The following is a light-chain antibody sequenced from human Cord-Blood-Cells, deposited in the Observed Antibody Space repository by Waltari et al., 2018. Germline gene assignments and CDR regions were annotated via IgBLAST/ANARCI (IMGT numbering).Light chain of an antibody. J-gene: IGKJ4*01. CDR2: DAS. CDR3: QQRSNWPLT. Sequence: EIVLTQSTATLSLSPGARAPLSCRASQSVSSYLSWYKQKPCQAPRLLIEDASNRATALLARFSGSGSGTDCTLTISGREPEDFAVYYCQQRSNWPLTVGGGTKVEIK. V-gene: IGKV3-11*01. CDR1: QSVSSY.